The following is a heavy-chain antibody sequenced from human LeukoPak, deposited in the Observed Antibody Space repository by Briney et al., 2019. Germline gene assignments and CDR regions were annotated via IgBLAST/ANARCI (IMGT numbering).Heavy chain of an antibody. V-gene: IGHV4-39*07. Sequence: SETLSPTCTVSGGSISSSSYYWGWIRQPPGKGLEWIGSIYYSGSTYYNPSLKSRVTISVDTSKNQFSLKLSSVTAADTAVYYCARESIAAPDYWGQGTLVTVSS. J-gene: IGHJ4*02. CDR1: GGSISSSSYY. CDR3: ARESIAAPDY. CDR2: IYYSGST. D-gene: IGHD6-6*01.